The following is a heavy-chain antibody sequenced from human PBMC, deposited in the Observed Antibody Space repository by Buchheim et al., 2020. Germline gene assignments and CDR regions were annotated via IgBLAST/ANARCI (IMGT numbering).Heavy chain of an antibody. Sequence: EVQLVESGGGLVQPGGSLRLSCAASGFTFSSYSMNWVRQAPGKGLEWVSYISSSSSTIYYADSVKGRFTISRDNAKNSLYLQMNSLRAEDTAVYYCARDAHEKYNWNDLEGWGQGTL. CDR1: GFTFSSYS. CDR2: ISSSSSTI. V-gene: IGHV3-48*01. CDR3: ARDAHEKYNWNDLEG. D-gene: IGHD1-1*01. J-gene: IGHJ4*02.